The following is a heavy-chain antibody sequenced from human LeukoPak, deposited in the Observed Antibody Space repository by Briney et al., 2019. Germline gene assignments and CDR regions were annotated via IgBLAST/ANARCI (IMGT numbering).Heavy chain of an antibody. CDR1: GYTFTNYY. CDR2: INPHSGGT. J-gene: IGHJ3*02. D-gene: IGHD2-15*01. V-gene: IGHV1-2*02. CDR3: ERDKDFVVVVPATDAFDI. Sequence: ASVKVSCKASGYTFTNYYIHWVRQAPGQGLEWMGRINPHSGGTNYAQKLQGRVTMTRDTSISTAYMELSSLRSDDTAVYYCERDKDFVVVVPATDAFDIWGQGTMVTVSS.